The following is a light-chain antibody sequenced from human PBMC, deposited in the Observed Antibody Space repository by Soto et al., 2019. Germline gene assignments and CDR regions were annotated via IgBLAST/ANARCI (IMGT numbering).Light chain of an antibody. J-gene: IGLJ2*01. CDR3: SSYARNRDVL. CDR1: SSDVGGYSY. CDR2: EVS. V-gene: IGLV2-8*01. Sequence: QSALTQPPSASGSPGQSVAISCTGTSSDVGGYSYVSWYQQHPGKVPKLMIYEVSKRPSGVPDRFSGSKSGNTASLTVSGLQAEDEADYYCSSYARNRDVLFGGGTKVTVL.